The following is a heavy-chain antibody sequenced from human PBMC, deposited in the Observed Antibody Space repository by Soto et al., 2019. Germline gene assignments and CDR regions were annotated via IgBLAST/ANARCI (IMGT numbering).Heavy chain of an antibody. V-gene: IGHV3-64D*06. Sequence: GGSLRLSCSASGFTFSSYAMHWVRQAPGKGLEYVSAISSNGGSTYYADSVKGRFTISRDNSKNTLYLQMSSLRAEDTAVYYCVKGGSLNYYDSSGYPNCFVYWGQGTMVPVYS. CDR1: GFTFSSYA. J-gene: IGHJ4*02. D-gene: IGHD3-22*01. CDR2: ISSNGGST. CDR3: VKGGSLNYYDSSGYPNCFVY.